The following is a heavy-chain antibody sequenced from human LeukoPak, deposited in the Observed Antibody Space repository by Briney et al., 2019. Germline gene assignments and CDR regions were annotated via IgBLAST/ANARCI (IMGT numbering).Heavy chain of an antibody. J-gene: IGHJ6*02. Sequence: ASVKVSCKASGYTFTGYYMHWVRQAPGQGLEWMGWINPNSGGTNYAQKFQGRVTMTRDASISTAYMELSRLRSEDTAVYYCASRRKLRYFDWLPLPSQYYGMDVWGQGTTVTVSS. CDR1: GYTFTGYY. CDR2: INPNSGGT. V-gene: IGHV1-2*02. D-gene: IGHD3-9*01. CDR3: ASRRKLRYFDWLPLPSQYYGMDV.